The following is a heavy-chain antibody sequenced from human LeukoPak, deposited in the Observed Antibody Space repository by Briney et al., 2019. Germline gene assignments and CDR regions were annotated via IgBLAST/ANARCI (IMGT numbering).Heavy chain of an antibody. CDR3: ARETDYGDDVIGRPGVGRGDF. Sequence: GGSLRLSCAASGFTFSNCAMHWVRQAPGKGLEWVAVISYDGSYKYYADSVKGRFTISRDNSKNTLYLQMNSLRSDDTAVYYCARETDYGDDVIGRPGVGRGDFWGQGTLVTVSS. CDR1: GFTFSNCA. CDR2: ISYDGSYK. J-gene: IGHJ4*02. D-gene: IGHD4-17*01. V-gene: IGHV3-30*04.